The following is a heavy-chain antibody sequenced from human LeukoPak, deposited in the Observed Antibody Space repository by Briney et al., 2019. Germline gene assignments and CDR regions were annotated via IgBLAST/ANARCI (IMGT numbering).Heavy chain of an antibody. Sequence: ASVKVSCKASGYTFTSYGISWVRQAPGQGLEWMGWISAYNGNTNYAQKLQGRVTMTTDTSTSTAYMELRSLRSDDPAVYYCARDLDGDHHPFYFDYWGQGTLVTVSS. V-gene: IGHV1-18*01. CDR1: GYTFTSYG. J-gene: IGHJ4*02. CDR2: ISAYNGNT. D-gene: IGHD4-17*01. CDR3: ARDLDGDHHPFYFDY.